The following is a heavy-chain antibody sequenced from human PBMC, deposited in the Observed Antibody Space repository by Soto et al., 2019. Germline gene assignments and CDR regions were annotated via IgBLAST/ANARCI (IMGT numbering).Heavy chain of an antibody. CDR2: IYYSGRT. V-gene: IGHV4-39*01. CDR3: ARVYCSGGSCHGMDV. CDR1: GGSISSSSDY. Sequence: QLQLQESGPGLVKPSETLSLTCTVSGGSISSSSDYWGWIRQPPGKGLEWIGSIYYSGRTYYSPSLKSRVTISVDTSKYQFSLKLSSVTAADTAVYYCARVYCSGGSCHGMDVWGQGTTVTVSS. D-gene: IGHD2-15*01. J-gene: IGHJ6*02.